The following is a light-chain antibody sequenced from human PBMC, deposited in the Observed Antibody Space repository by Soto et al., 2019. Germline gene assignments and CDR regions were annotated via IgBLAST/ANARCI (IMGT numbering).Light chain of an antibody. CDR1: SSDVGGYNY. Sequence: QSVLTQPPSASGSPGQSVTISCTGTSSDVGGYNYVSWYQQHPGKAPKLMIYEVTKRPSGVPDRFSGSKSGNTASLTVSGLQAEDEADYYCSSSAGSRYVFGTGTKVTLL. J-gene: IGLJ1*01. CDR2: EVT. V-gene: IGLV2-8*01. CDR3: SSSAGSRYV.